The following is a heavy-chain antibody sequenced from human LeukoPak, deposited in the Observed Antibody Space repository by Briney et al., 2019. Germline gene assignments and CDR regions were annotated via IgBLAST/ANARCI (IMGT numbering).Heavy chain of an antibody. V-gene: IGHV1-69*13. CDR3: ARRRITMIVARGYYFDY. CDR1: GGTFSSYA. J-gene: IGHJ4*02. D-gene: IGHD3-22*01. CDR2: IIPIFGTA. Sequence: SVKVSCKASGGTFSSYAISWVRQAPGQGLEWRGGIIPIFGTANYAQKFQGRVTITADESTSTAYMELSSLRSEDTAVYYCARRRITMIVARGYYFDYWGQGTLVTVSS.